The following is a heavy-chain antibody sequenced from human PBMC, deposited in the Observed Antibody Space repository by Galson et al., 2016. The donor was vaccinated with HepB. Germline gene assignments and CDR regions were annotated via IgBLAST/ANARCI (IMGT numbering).Heavy chain of an antibody. CDR1: GYTFTSYW. J-gene: IGHJ6*02. V-gene: IGHV5-51*01. CDR3: ARPPPCHIIMKAGGEMCDYHGMDV. Sequence: QSGAEVKKPGESLKISCKGSGYTFTSYWIGWVRQMPGKGLEWMGIIYPGDSDTRYSPSFQGQVTISVDKSISTAYLQWSSLKASDTAVYYCARPPPCHIIMKAGGEMCDYHGMDVWGQGTTVTVSS. CDR2: IYPGDSDT. D-gene: IGHD2-8*02.